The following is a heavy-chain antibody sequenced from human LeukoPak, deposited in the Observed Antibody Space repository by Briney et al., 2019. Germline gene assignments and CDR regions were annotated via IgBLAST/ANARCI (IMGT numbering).Heavy chain of an antibody. J-gene: IGHJ4*02. CDR3: ARVDSGYDSSLDY. V-gene: IGHV1-2*04. D-gene: IGHD5-12*01. CDR1: GYTFTGYY. Sequence: ASVKVSCKASGYTFTGYYMHWVRQAPGQGLEWMGWINPNSGGTNYAQKFQGWVTMTRDTSISTAYMELSRLRSDDTAVYYCARVDSGYDSSLDYWGQGTLVTVSS. CDR2: INPNSGGT.